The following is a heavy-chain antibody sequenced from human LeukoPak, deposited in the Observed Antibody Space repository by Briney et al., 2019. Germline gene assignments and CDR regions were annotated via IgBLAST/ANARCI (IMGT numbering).Heavy chain of an antibody. Sequence: ASETLSLTCAVYGGSFSGYYWSWIRQPPGKGLEWIGEINHSGSTNYNPSLKSRVTISVDTSKNQFSLKLSSVTAADTAVYYCARGQSVTRFSDAFDIWGQGTMVTVSS. CDR1: GGSFSGYY. D-gene: IGHD4-17*01. J-gene: IGHJ3*02. CDR2: INHSGST. V-gene: IGHV4-34*01. CDR3: ARGQSVTRFSDAFDI.